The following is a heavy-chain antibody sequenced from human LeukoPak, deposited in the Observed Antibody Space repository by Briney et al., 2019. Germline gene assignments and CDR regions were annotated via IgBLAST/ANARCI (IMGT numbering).Heavy chain of an antibody. CDR3: ARDFDITRRTYYFDY. CDR2: INPSGGST. J-gene: IGHJ4*02. V-gene: IGHV1-46*04. Sequence: ALVKVSCKTSGYTFTSYYMHWVRQAPGQGLEWMGIINPSGGSTAYAQKLQGRVTLTRDTSTSTVYMELSSLRSEDTAVYYCARDFDITRRTYYFDYWGQGTLVTVSS. CDR1: GYTFTSYY. D-gene: IGHD3-9*01.